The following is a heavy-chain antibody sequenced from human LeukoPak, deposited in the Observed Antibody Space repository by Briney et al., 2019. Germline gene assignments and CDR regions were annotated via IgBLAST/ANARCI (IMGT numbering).Heavy chain of an antibody. J-gene: IGHJ4*02. CDR1: GGSFSGYY. CDR2: INHSGST. CDR3: ARGLWRCSYGPIDY. D-gene: IGHD5-18*01. Sequence: SETLSLTCAVYGGSFSGYYWSWIRQPPGKGLEWIGEINHSGSTNYNPSLKSRVTISVDTSKNQFSLKLSSVTAADTAVYYCARGLWRCSYGPIDYWGQGTLVTVSS. V-gene: IGHV4-34*01.